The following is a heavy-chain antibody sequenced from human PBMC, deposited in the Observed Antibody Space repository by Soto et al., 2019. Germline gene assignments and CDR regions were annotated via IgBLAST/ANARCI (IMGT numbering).Heavy chain of an antibody. CDR1: GYTFTSYY. CDR2: INPSGGST. CDR3: AREGSTVVTPRDYYYGMDV. V-gene: IGHV1-46*03. D-gene: IGHD2-21*02. J-gene: IGHJ6*02. Sequence: ASVKVSCKASGYTFTSYYMHWVRQAPGQGLEWMGIINPSGGSTSYAQKFQGRVTMTRDTSTSTVYMELSSLRSEDTAVYYCAREGSTVVTPRDYYYGMDVWGQGTTVTV.